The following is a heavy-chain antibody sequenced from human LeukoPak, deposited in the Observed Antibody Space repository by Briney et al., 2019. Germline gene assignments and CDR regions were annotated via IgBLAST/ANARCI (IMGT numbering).Heavy chain of an antibody. Sequence: ASVKVSCKASGYTFTGYYMHWVRQAPGQGLEWMGRINPNSGGTNYSQKFQGRVTITRDTSISTAYMELSRLRSDDTAVYYCATPTIFGVVVDDYWGQGTLVTVS. CDR2: INPNSGGT. D-gene: IGHD3-3*01. V-gene: IGHV1-2*06. J-gene: IGHJ4*02. CDR1: GYTFTGYY. CDR3: ATPTIFGVVVDDY.